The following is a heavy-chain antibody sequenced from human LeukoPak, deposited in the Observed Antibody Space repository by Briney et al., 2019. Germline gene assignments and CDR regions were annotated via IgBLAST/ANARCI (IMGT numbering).Heavy chain of an antibody. CDR1: GGSISSYY. D-gene: IGHD3-9*01. V-gene: IGHV4-59*01. J-gene: IGHJ4*02. Sequence: SETLSLTCTVSGGSISSYYRSWIRQPPGKGLEWIGYIYYSGSTNYNPSLKSRVTISVDTSKNQFSLKLSSVTAADTAVYYCARGSSYDILTGYFDYWGQGTLVTVSS. CDR2: IYYSGST. CDR3: ARGSSYDILTGYFDY.